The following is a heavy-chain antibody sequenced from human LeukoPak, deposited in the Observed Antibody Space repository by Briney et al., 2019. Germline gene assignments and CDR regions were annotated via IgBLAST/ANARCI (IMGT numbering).Heavy chain of an antibody. CDR2: IYISGTT. CDR3: ARGRTADYYQYYMDV. J-gene: IGHJ6*03. CDR1: GGSVTSGSHY. V-gene: IGHV4-61*02. D-gene: IGHD5-18*01. Sequence: SETLSLTCTVSGGSVTSGSHYWTWVRQTAGKALEWIGRIYISGTTNYNPSLNSRVTISLDTSKNQFSLKLSSVSAADTAVYYCARGRTADYYQYYMDVWGKGTTVTVSS.